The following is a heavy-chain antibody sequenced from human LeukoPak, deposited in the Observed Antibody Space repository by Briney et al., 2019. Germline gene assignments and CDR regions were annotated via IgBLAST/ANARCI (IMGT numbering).Heavy chain of an antibody. D-gene: IGHD3-10*01. CDR2: IGGTTRDT. CDR3: ASQPGTMVRGVMFQL. J-gene: IGHJ4*02. V-gene: IGHV3-21*05. Sequence: PGGSLRLSCAASEFTFSTFSMNWVRQAPGKGLEWLSYIGGTTRDTYYADSVKGRFTISRDNAKNSLYLQMNSLRAEDTAVYYCASQPGTMVRGVMFQLWGQGTLVTVSS. CDR1: EFTFSTFS.